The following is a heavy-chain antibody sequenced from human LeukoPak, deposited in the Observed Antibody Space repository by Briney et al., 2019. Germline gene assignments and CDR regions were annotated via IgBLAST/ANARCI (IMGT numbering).Heavy chain of an antibody. CDR2: IYSGGGT. CDR3: ARAPMTTEDY. D-gene: IGHD4-17*01. Sequence: PGGSLRLSCVASGFIVSSNYMSWVRQAPGKGLEWVSVIYSGGGTNYADSVKGRFTISRDRSKNTLYLQMNSLRVEDTAVYYCARAPMTTEDYWGQGTLVTVSS. CDR1: GFIVSSNY. J-gene: IGHJ4*02. V-gene: IGHV3-53*01.